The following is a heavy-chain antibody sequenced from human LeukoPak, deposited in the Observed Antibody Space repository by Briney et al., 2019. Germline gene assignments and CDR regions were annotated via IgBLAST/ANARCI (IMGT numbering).Heavy chain of an antibody. CDR1: GYTFTGYY. D-gene: IGHD2-2*01. CDR2: MNPNSGNT. V-gene: IGHV1-8*03. Sequence: ASVKVSCKASGYTFTGYYMHWVRQATGQGLEWMGWMNPNSGNTGYAQKFQGRVTITRNTSIGTAYMELSSLRSEDTAVYYCARGFTRRKYCSSTSCYRPYYFDYWGQGTLVTVSS. CDR3: ARGFTRRKYCSSTSCYRPYYFDY. J-gene: IGHJ4*02.